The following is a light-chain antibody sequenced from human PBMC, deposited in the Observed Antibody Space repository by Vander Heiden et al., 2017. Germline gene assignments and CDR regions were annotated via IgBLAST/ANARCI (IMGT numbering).Light chain of an antibody. Sequence: QSVLTQPPSASGTPGQRVTIPCSGSSSNIGSHYVYWYQQLPGTAPKLLIYRNNQRPSGVPDRFSGSKSGTSASLAISGLRSEDEADYYCAAWDDSLRIWVFGGGTKLTVL. J-gene: IGLJ3*02. CDR3: AAWDDSLRIWV. V-gene: IGLV1-47*01. CDR2: RNN. CDR1: SSNIGSHY.